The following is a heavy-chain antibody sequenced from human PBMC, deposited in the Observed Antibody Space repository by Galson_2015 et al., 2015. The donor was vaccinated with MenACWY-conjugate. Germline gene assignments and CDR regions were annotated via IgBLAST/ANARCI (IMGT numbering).Heavy chain of an antibody. D-gene: IGHD2-21*01. CDR1: GGSISSSSYY. V-gene: IGHV4-39*01. J-gene: IGHJ6*02. CDR3: ARIATYFYYVMDV. CDR2: IYYSGST. Sequence: ETLSLTCTVSGGSISSSSYYWGWIRQPPGKGLEWIGSIYYSGSTYYNPSLKSRVTISVDTSKNQFPLKLSSVTAADTAVYYCARIATYFYYVMDVWGQATTSTVSS.